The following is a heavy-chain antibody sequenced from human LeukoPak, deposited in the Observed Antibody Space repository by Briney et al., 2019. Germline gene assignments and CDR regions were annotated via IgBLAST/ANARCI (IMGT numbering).Heavy chain of an antibody. Sequence: GASVKVSCKASGYTFTSYAMHWVRQAPGQRLEWMGWINAGNGNTKYSQKFQGRVTITRDTSASTAYMELSSLRSEDTAVYYCAREGDYYGSGSYYNGPDYWGQGTLVTVSS. J-gene: IGHJ4*02. V-gene: IGHV1-3*01. CDR2: INAGNGNT. D-gene: IGHD3-10*01. CDR3: AREGDYYGSGSYYNGPDY. CDR1: GYTFTSYA.